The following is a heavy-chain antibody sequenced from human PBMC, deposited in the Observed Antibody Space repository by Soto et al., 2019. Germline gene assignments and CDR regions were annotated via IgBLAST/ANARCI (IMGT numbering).Heavy chain of an antibody. Sequence: SETLYLTCAVSGGSISSGGYSWSWIRQPPGKGLEWIGYIYHSGSTYYNPSLKSRVTISVDRSKNQFSLKLSSVTAADTAVYYCAAGGGLPRYYWGQGTLVTVS. CDR2: IYHSGST. CDR1: GGSISSGGYS. CDR3: AAGGGLPRYY. D-gene: IGHD5-12*01. J-gene: IGHJ4*02. V-gene: IGHV4-30-2*01.